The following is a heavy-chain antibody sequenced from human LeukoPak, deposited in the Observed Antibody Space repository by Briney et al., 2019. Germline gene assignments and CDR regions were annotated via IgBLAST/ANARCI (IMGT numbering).Heavy chain of an antibody. J-gene: IGHJ4*02. Sequence: GRSLRLSCAASGFTFDDYAMHWVRQAPGKGLEWVSGISWNSGSIGYADSVKGRFTISRDNAKNSLYLQMNSLRAEDTALYYCAKALRYFDPFDYWGQGTLVTVSS. CDR2: ISWNSGSI. CDR1: GFTFDDYA. CDR3: AKALRYFDPFDY. V-gene: IGHV3-9*01. D-gene: IGHD3-9*01.